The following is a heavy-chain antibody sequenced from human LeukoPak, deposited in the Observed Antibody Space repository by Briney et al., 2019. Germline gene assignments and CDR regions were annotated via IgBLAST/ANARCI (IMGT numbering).Heavy chain of an antibody. CDR1: GFTFSSYS. CDR2: NYFAGSFK. D-gene: IGHD3/OR15-3a*01. V-gene: IGHV3-33*08. CDR3: ARDLKVKDWSTWFDR. J-gene: IGHJ5*02. Sequence: GGSLRLSCAASGFTFSSYSMNWVRQAPGKGLEWVAVNYFAGSFKYYADSVKGRFTVSRDDSESTLHLQMNSLRPEDTAVYYCARDLKVKDWSTWFDRWGQGTLVIVSS.